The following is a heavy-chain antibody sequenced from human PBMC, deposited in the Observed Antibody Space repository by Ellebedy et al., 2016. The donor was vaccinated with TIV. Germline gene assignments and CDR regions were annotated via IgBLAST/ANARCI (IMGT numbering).Heavy chain of an antibody. CDR3: ARVPTGTTRFFYYNMDV. CDR1: EFTLSSYT. D-gene: IGHD1-1*01. J-gene: IGHJ6*02. CDR2: ISSSSYI. V-gene: IGHV3-21*01. Sequence: PGGSLRLSCAASEFTLSSYTMSWVRRAPGKGLEWASSISSSSYIYYADSVKGRFTISRDNAKNSLYLQMNSLRADDAAVYYCARVPTGTTRFFYYNMDVWGQGTTVTVSS.